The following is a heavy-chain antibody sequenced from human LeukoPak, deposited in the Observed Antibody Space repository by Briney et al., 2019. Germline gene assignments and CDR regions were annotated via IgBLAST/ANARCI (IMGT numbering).Heavy chain of an antibody. CDR1: GFTFSNYV. J-gene: IGHJ4*02. CDR3: AKTRPLDSSSWSHGDY. Sequence: GGSLRLSCAASGFTFSNYVIHWVRQAPGKGLEWVAVTSSDLNVKLYADSVKGRFTISRDNSKNTLYLQMNSLRAEDTAVYYCAKTRPLDSSSWSHGDYWGQGTLVTVSS. V-gene: IGHV3-30*18. CDR2: TSSDLNVK. D-gene: IGHD6-13*01.